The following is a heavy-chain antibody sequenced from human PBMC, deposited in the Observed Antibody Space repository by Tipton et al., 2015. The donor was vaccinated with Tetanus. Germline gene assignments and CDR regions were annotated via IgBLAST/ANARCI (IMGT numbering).Heavy chain of an antibody. CDR3: AKEGHSSPTTPYIDY. V-gene: IGHV3-23*01. CDR1: GFTFSSYA. J-gene: IGHJ4*02. Sequence: SLRLSCAASGFTFSSYAMTWVRQAPGKGLEWVSAISGSGDTAHYPDSVKGRFAISRDNSKNTLYLQMNSLRGEDAAVYYCAKEGHSSPTTPYIDYWGQGTLVTVSS. CDR2: ISGSGDTA. D-gene: IGHD6-13*01.